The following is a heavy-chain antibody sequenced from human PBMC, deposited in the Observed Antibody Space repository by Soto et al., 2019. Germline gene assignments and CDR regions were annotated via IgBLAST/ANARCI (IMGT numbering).Heavy chain of an antibody. V-gene: IGHV4-31*03. CDR1: GGSISRGGYY. J-gene: IGHJ5*02. CDR3: ARTYYDFWSGYWRWFDP. D-gene: IGHD3-3*01. Sequence: SETLSLTCTVSGGSISRGGYYRSWIRQNPGKGLEWIGYTYNSVSTYYNPSLKSRVTISVDTSKNQFSLKLSSVTAADTAVYYCARTYYDFWSGYWRWFDPCGQGTLVTVSS. CDR2: TYNSVST.